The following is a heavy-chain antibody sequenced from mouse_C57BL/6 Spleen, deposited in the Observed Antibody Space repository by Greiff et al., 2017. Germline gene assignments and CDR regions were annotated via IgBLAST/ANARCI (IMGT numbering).Heavy chain of an antibody. J-gene: IGHJ3*01. Sequence: EVQRVESGGGLVKPGGSLKLSCAASGFTFSSYAMSWVRQTPEKRLEWVATISDGGSYTYYPDNVKGRFTISRDNAKNNLYLQMSHLKSEDTAMYYCARDGANWGGFAYWGQGTLVTVSA. CDR1: GFTFSSYA. CDR2: ISDGGSYT. CDR3: ARDGANWGGFAY. D-gene: IGHD4-1*01. V-gene: IGHV5-4*01.